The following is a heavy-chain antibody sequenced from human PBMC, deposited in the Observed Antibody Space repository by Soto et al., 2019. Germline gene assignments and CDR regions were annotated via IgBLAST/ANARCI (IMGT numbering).Heavy chain of an antibody. Sequence: PEGSLRLSCAASGFTFSSYAMSWVRQAPGKGLEWVSAIVGSGDSTHYADSVKGRFTISRDNSKNTLYLQMNSLGAEDTAVYYCAKPAQPSDASSLGYYFDSWGKGTLGTVSS. CDR2: IVGSGDST. V-gene: IGHV3-23*01. D-gene: IGHD3-16*01. CDR1: GFTFSSYA. J-gene: IGHJ4*02. CDR3: AKPAQPSDASSLGYYFDS.